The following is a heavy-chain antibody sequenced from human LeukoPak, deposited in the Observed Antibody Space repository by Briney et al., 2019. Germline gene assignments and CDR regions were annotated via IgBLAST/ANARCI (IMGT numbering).Heavy chain of an antibody. CDR3: ERETYYYDSSGYVFDY. CDR1: GGSISSGSYY. D-gene: IGHD3-22*01. J-gene: IGHJ4*02. V-gene: IGHV4-61*02. Sequence: SQTLSLTCTVSGGSISSGSYYWSWIRQPAGKGLEWIGRIYTSGSTNYNPSLKSRVTISVDTSKNQFSLKLSSVTAADTAVYYCERETYYYDSSGYVFDYWGQGTLVTVSS. CDR2: IYTSGST.